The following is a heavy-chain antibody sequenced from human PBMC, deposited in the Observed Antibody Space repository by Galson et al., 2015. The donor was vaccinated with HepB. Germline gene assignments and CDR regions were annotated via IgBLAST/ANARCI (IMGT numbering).Heavy chain of an antibody. CDR2: ISAYNGNT. V-gene: IGHV1-18*01. J-gene: IGHJ4*02. CDR1: GYTFTSYG. D-gene: IGHD2-2*02. Sequence: SVKVSCKASGYTFTSYGISWVRQAPGQGLEWMGWISAYNGNTNYAQKLQGRVTMTTGTSTSTAYMELRSLRSDDTAVYYCAREKSYCSSTSCYTGVYWGQGTLVTVSS. CDR3: AREKSYCSSTSCYTGVY.